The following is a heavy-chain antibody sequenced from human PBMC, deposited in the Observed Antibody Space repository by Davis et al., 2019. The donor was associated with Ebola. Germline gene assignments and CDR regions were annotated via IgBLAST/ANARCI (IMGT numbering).Heavy chain of an antibody. D-gene: IGHD4-17*01. J-gene: IGHJ4*02. CDR3: ARGGTTVTTPLDY. V-gene: IGHV3-74*01. CDR1: GFTFSSYW. CDR2: INSDGSST. Sequence: GESLKISCAASGFTFSSYWMHWVRQVPGKGLVWVSRINSDGSSTIYADSVKGRFTISRDNAKNTLYLQMNSLRAEDTAVYYCARGGTTVTTPLDYWGQGTLVTVSS.